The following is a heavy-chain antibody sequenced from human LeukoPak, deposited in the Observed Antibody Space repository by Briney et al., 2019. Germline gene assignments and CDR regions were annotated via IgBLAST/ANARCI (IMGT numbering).Heavy chain of an antibody. D-gene: IGHD3-9*01. CDR2: IYYSGST. CDR3: ARPDYDILTGYYPPSALDY. J-gene: IGHJ4*02. CDR1: GVSISSYY. V-gene: IGHV4-59*08. Sequence: KPSETLSLTCTVSGVSISSYYWSWIRQPPEKGLEWIGYIYYSGSTNYNPSLKSRVTISVDTSKNQFSMKLSSLTAADTAVYYCARPDYDILTGYYPPSALDYWGQGTLVTVSS.